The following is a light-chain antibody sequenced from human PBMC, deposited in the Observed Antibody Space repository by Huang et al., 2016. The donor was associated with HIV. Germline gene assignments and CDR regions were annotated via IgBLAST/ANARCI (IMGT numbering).Light chain of an antibody. CDR2: GAS. CDR1: QSVSSN. CDR3: QQYNNWPPLIT. J-gene: IGKJ5*01. V-gene: IGKV3-15*01. Sequence: EIVMTQSPATLSVSQGERATLSCRASQSVSSNLAWYQQKPGQAPRILIYGASTRATWSPARFSGSGSGTEFTLTIRSLQSEDFAVYYCQQYNNWPPLITFGQGTRLEIK.